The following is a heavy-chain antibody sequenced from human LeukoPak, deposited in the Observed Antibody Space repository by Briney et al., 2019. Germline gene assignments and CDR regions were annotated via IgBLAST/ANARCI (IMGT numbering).Heavy chain of an antibody. D-gene: IGHD6-13*01. Sequence: ASVKVSCKASGYTFTSYGISWVRQAPGQGLEWMGWISAYNGNTNYAQKLQGRVTMTTDTSTSTAYMELRSLRSDDTAVYYCARDRSYSSSWDFDYWGQGTLVTASS. CDR1: GYTFTSYG. J-gene: IGHJ4*02. CDR3: ARDRSYSSSWDFDY. V-gene: IGHV1-18*01. CDR2: ISAYNGNT.